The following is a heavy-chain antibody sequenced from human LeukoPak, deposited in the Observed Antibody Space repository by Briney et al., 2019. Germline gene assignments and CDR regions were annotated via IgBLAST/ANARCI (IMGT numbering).Heavy chain of an antibody. Sequence: SETLSLTCAVYGGSLSGYYWSWIRQPPGKGLEWIGEINHSGSTNYNPSLKSRVTISVDTSKNQFSLKLSSVTAADTAVYYCARGVWAQWLAFGYFQHWGQGTLVTVSS. CDR1: GGSLSGYY. CDR2: INHSGST. D-gene: IGHD6-19*01. J-gene: IGHJ1*01. CDR3: ARGVWAQWLAFGYFQH. V-gene: IGHV4-34*01.